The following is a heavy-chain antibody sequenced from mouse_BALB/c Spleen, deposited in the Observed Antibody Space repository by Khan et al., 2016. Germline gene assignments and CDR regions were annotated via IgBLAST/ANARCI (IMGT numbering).Heavy chain of an antibody. D-gene: IGHD2-4*01. Sequence: QIQLVQSGPELKKPGETVKISCKASGYTFTDYSMHWVKQAPGKGLKWMGWINTETGEPTYADDFKGRFAFSLDTSSSTAYLHINNLKNEDTATYFCERGYDYDEGYAMDYWGQGTSVTVSS. V-gene: IGHV9-2-1*01. CDR3: ERGYDYDEGYAMDY. J-gene: IGHJ4*01. CDR2: INTETGEP. CDR1: GYTFTDYS.